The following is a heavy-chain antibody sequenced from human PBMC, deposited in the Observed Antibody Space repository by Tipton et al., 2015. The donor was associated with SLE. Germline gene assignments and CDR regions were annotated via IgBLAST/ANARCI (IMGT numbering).Heavy chain of an antibody. CDR2: IYSATSI. D-gene: IGHD7-27*01. J-gene: IGHJ4*02. CDR1: GFTVNGDY. Sequence: SLRLSCAGSGFTVNGDYMTWVRQAPGKGLEWVSVIYSATSIYYADSVKGRFTISRDISKNTLYLQMNSLRAEDTAVYYCARGGVLTGLDYWGQGTLVTVSS. CDR3: ARGGVLTGLDY. V-gene: IGHV3-53*05.